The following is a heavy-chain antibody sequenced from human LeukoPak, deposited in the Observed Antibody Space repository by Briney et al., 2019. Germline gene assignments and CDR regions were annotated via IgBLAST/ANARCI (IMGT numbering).Heavy chain of an antibody. J-gene: IGHJ3*02. CDR1: GGSFSGYY. V-gene: IGHV4-34*01. CDR2: INHSEST. CDR3: AISNDAFDI. Sequence: PSETLSLTCADYGGSFSGYYWSWIRQPPGKGLEWIGEINHSESTNYNPSLKSRVTISVDTSKNQFSLKLSSVTAADTAVYYCAISNDAFDIWGQGTMVTVSS.